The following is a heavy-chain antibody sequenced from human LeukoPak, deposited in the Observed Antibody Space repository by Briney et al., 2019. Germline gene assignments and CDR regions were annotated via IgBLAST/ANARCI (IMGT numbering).Heavy chain of an antibody. CDR3: AKDWPRNFGSP. Sequence: GGSLRLSCAASGCTFSSYAMTWVRQAPGKGLEWVSSMSDSGGSTFYADSVKGRFTISRDNSKNTLYLQMSSLRAEDTAVYFWAKDWPRNFGSPWGQGTLVTVSS. J-gene: IGHJ5*02. CDR2: MSDSGGST. D-gene: IGHD1-14*01. V-gene: IGHV3-23*01. CDR1: GCTFSSYA.